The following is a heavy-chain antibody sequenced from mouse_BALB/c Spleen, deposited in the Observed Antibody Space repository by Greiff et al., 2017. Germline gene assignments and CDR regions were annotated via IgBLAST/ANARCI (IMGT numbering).Heavy chain of an antibody. CDR2: IRSKSNNYAT. V-gene: IGHV10-3*03. J-gene: IGHJ1*01. Sequence: EVQGVESGGGLVQPKGSLKLSCAASGFTFNTYAMHWVCQAPGKGLEWVARIRSKSNNYATYYADSVKDRFTISRDDSQSMLYLQMNNLKTEDTAMYYCVRGYDYDYWYFDVWGAGTTVTVSS. D-gene: IGHD2-4*01. CDR1: GFTFNTYA. CDR3: VRGYDYDYWYFDV.